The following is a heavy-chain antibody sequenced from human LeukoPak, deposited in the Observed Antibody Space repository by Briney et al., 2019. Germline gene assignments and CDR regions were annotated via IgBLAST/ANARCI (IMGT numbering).Heavy chain of an antibody. V-gene: IGHV1-2*06. CDR2: INPKSGDT. CDR1: IDSFIDYY. CDR3: ARDLPSTSYWELDY. J-gene: IGHJ4*02. D-gene: IGHD1-26*01. Sequence: ASVKVSCEASIDSFIDYYIHWVRQAPGQGLEWMGRINPKSGDTNYAQNFQGRVTMTSDTSINTAYMELSRLTSDDTAVYYCARDLPSTSYWELDYWGQGTLLTVSS.